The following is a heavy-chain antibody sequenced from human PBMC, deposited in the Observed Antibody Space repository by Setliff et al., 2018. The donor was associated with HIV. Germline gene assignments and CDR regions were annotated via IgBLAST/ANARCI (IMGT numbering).Heavy chain of an antibody. CDR2: INQDGSEK. Sequence: PGGSLRLSCAASGFTFTSYWMIWVRQAPGKGLGWVANINQDGSEKNYVDSVKGRFTISRDNAKSSLYLQMDSLRVEDTTVYYCTRKLAPGHGMDVWGQGTTVTVSS. V-gene: IGHV3-7*01. CDR3: TRKLAPGHGMDV. D-gene: IGHD3-3*02. J-gene: IGHJ6*02. CDR1: GFTFTSYW.